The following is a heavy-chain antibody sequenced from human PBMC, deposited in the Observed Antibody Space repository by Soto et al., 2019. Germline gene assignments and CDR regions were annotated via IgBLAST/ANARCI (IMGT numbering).Heavy chain of an antibody. Sequence: ASVKVSCKASGYTFTSYAMHWVRQAPGQRLEWMGWINAGSGNTKYSQKFQGRVTITRDTSASTAYMELSSLRSEDTAVYYCARAPAPGIAPTNWYFDLWGRGTLLTVSS. V-gene: IGHV1-3*01. J-gene: IGHJ2*01. CDR3: ARAPAPGIAPTNWYFDL. D-gene: IGHD6-13*01. CDR2: INAGSGNT. CDR1: GYTFTSYA.